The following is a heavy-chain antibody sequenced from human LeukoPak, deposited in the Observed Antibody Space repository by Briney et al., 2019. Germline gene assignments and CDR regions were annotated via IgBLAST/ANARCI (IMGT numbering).Heavy chain of an antibody. CDR2: TYYRSKWYN. CDR3: ARPRTHRASGALDY. CDR1: GDSVSSNSAA. V-gene: IGHV6-1*01. Sequence: SQTLSLTCAISGDSVSSNSAAWNWIRQSPSRGLEWLGRTYYRSKWYNDYAVSVKSRITINPDTSKNQFSLKLISVTAADTAVYYCARPRTHRASGALDYWGQGTLVTVSS. D-gene: IGHD3-10*01. J-gene: IGHJ4*02.